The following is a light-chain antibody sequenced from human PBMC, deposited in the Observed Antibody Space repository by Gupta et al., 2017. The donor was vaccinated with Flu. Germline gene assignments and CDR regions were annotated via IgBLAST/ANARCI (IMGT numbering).Light chain of an antibody. CDR2: GAS. CDR1: ESVGSN. V-gene: IGKV3-15*01. J-gene: IGKJ3*01. CDR3: QKEKHCPST. Sequence: ETVMTQSPDTLSASPGERVTLSCRASESVGSNLAWYQQKPGQAPRLLIYGASTRATDIPGRFSGSGSGIEFSLTITSLQSEDFAIYYCQKEKHCPSTFGQGTKVDIK.